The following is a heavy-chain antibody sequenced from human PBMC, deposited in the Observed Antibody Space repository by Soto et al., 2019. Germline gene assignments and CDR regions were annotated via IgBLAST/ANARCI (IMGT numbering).Heavy chain of an antibody. V-gene: IGHV3-74*01. CDR1: GFTFSSYW. Sequence: EVQLVESGGGLVQPGGSLRLSCAASGFTFSSYWMHWVRQAPGKGLVWVSRINSDGSSTSYADSVKGRFTISRDNAKNTLYLQMTSLRAEDTAVYYCARGMAGPSNQYYYYGMDVWGQGTTVTVSS. CDR3: ARGMAGPSNQYYYYGMDV. J-gene: IGHJ6*02. CDR2: INSDGSST. D-gene: IGHD6-19*01.